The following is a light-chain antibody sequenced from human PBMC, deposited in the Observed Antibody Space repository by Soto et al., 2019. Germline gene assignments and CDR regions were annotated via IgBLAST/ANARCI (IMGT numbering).Light chain of an antibody. CDR1: LPISNY. J-gene: IGKJ4*01. Sequence: DIQLTQSPSSLSASVGDRVTITCRASLPISNYLAWYQQKPGKIPNLLIYAASTLQAGVPSRFSGSRSGAEFTLTISSLQSEDFAVYYCQHYVTWPLTFGGGTKVDIK. V-gene: IGKV1-27*01. CDR2: AAS. CDR3: QHYVTWPLT.